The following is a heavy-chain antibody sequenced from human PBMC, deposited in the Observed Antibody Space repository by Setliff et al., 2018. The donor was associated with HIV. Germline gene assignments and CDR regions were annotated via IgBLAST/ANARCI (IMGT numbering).Heavy chain of an antibody. CDR2: IIPILGIP. V-gene: IGHV1-69*04. Sequence: ASVKVSCKASGGAFISHTFTWVRQAPGQGLEWMGRIIPILGIPNHAQNFQGRLTISADKSTRTAYLELSSLRSDDSAVYFCAKEQEIGSYLDPWGQGTLVTVSS. CDR1: GGAFISHT. CDR3: AKEQEIGSYLDP. D-gene: IGHD2-2*02. J-gene: IGHJ5*02.